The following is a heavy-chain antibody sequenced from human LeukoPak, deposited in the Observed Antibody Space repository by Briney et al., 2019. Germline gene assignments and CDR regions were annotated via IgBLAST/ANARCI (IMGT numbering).Heavy chain of an antibody. CDR1: GGSISSSY. V-gene: IGHV4-59*01. D-gene: IGHD5/OR15-5a*01. CDR2: FYYTGST. Sequence: SETLSLTCTVSGGSISSSYWSWVRQPPGKGLEWIGYFYYTGSTYYNPSLKSRVTISVDTSKNQFSLKLSSVTAADTAVYYCARGSSLHPIYYWGQGTLVTVSS. J-gene: IGHJ4*02. CDR3: ARGSSLHPIYY.